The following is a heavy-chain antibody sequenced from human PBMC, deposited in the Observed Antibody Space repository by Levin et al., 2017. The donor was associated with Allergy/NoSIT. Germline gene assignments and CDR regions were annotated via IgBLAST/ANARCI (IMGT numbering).Heavy chain of an antibody. D-gene: IGHD4-17*01. CDR1: GFTFSSYW. J-gene: IGHJ6*02. V-gene: IGHV3-7*01. CDR2: IKQDGSEK. Sequence: GESLKISCAASGFTFSSYWMSWVRQAPGKGLEWVANIKQDGSEKYYVDSVKGRFTISRDNARNSLFLQMNSLRAEDTAVYYCATYYGDYDLYYGMDVWGQGTTVTVSS. CDR3: ATYYGDYDLYYGMDV.